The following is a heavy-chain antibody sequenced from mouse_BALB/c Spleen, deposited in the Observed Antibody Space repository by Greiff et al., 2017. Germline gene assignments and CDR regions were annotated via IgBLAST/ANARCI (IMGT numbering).Heavy chain of an antibody. CDR1: GFNIKDTY. D-gene: IGHD2-1*01. Sequence: EVKLEESGAELVKPGASVKLSCTASGFNIKDTYMHWVKQRPEQGLEWIGRIDPANGNTKYDPKFQGKATITADTSSNTAYLQLSSLTSEDTAVYYCARDGNAWFAYWGQGTLVTVSA. J-gene: IGHJ3*01. CDR3: ARDGNAWFAY. CDR2: IDPANGNT. V-gene: IGHV14-3*02.